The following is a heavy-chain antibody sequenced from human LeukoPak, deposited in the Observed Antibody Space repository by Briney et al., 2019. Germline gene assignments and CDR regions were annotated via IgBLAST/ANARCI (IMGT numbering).Heavy chain of an antibody. CDR1: GGSISSGDYY. Sequence: SETLSLTCTVSGGSISSGDYYWSWIRQPPGKGLEWIGYIYYSGSTNYNPSLKSRVTISVDTSKNQFSLKLSSVTAADTAVYYCARDNPKNNWGYDYWGQGTLVTVSS. CDR3: ARDNPKNNWGYDY. J-gene: IGHJ4*02. V-gene: IGHV4-61*08. CDR2: IYYSGST. D-gene: IGHD7-27*01.